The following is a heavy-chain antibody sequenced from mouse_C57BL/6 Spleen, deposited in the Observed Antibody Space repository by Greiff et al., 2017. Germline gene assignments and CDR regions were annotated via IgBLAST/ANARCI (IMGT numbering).Heavy chain of an antibody. J-gene: IGHJ1*03. Sequence: QVQLQQPGAELVMPGASVKLSCKASGYTFTSYWMHWVKQRPGQGLEWIGEIDPSDSYTNYNQKFKGKSTLTVDKSSSTAYMQLSSLTSEDSAVYYGARGPYYYGSSGGYFDVWGTGTTVTVSS. CDR1: GYTFTSYW. V-gene: IGHV1-69*01. D-gene: IGHD1-1*01. CDR2: IDPSDSYT. CDR3: ARGPYYYGSSGGYFDV.